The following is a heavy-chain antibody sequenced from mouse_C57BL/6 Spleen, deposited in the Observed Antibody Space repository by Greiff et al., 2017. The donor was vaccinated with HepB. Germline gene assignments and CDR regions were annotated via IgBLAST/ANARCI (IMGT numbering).Heavy chain of an antibody. CDR3: ASGYVYGRVDY. V-gene: IGHV14-2*01. Sequence: EVQLQQSGAELVKPGASVKLSCTASGFNITDYYMHWVKQRPEQGLEWIGRIDPEDGETKYAPKFQGKATLTADTSSNTAYLQLSSLTSEDTAVYYCASGYVYGRVDYWGQSTTLTVSS. CDR1: GFNITDYY. CDR2: IDPEDGET. D-gene: IGHD2-2*01. J-gene: IGHJ2*01.